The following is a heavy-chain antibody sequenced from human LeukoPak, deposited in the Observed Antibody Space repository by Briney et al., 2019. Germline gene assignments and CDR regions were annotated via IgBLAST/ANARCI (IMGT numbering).Heavy chain of an antibody. J-gene: IGHJ4*02. CDR2: IKSDGSEK. V-gene: IGHV3-7*01. CDR1: EFTFSSNW. Sequence: GGSLRLSCVVSEFTFSSNWMNWVRQAPGKGLEWVANIKSDGSEKYYADSVKGRFTISRDNAKNSLYLQMNSLRAEDTAVYYCARDQYYFDYWGQGTLVTVSS. CDR3: ARDQYYFDY.